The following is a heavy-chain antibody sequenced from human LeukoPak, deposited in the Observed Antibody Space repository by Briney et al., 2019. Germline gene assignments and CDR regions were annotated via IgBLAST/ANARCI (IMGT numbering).Heavy chain of an antibody. V-gene: IGHV1-69*13. Sequence: ASVKVSCKASGGTFSSYAISWVRQAPGQGLEWMGGVIPIFGTANYAQKFQGKVTITAEESTSTAYMELSSLRSEDTAVDYCARVGATQTRLADYWGQGTLVTVSS. CDR1: GGTFSSYA. D-gene: IGHD1-26*01. J-gene: IGHJ4*02. CDR3: ARVGATQTRLADY. CDR2: VIPIFGTA.